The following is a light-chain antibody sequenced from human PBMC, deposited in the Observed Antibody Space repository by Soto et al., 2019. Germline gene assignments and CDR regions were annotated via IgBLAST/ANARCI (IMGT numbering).Light chain of an antibody. Sequence: DIHMTQSPSSLSASVGDRVTITCAASQSISNYLNWYQQKVGKAPKLLIYAASNLQRGVTSKFSGSGSGTDFNLTTSSLQTEDFATYFCQQPYSKPITFGQGTRLEIK. CDR2: AAS. V-gene: IGKV1-39*01. CDR3: QQPYSKPIT. CDR1: QSISNY. J-gene: IGKJ5*01.